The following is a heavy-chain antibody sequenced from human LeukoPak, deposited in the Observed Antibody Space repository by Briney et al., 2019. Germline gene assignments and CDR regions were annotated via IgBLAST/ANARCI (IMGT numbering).Heavy chain of an antibody. CDR1: GFTFSAFS. Sequence: GGSLRLSCAASGFTFSAFSMNWVRQAPGKGLEWVSAISSSSDIYYTDSVKGRFTISRDNANNFLYLQVSSLRAEDTAVYYCATGYTSGTRIDYWGQGTLVSVSS. CDR2: ISSSSDI. V-gene: IGHV3-69-1*01. CDR3: ATGYTSGTRIDY. D-gene: IGHD6-19*01. J-gene: IGHJ4*02.